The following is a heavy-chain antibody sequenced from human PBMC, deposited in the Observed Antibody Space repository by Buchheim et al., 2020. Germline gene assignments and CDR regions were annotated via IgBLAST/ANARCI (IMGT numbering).Heavy chain of an antibody. CDR2: IKQDGSEK. CDR1: GFTFSSYW. CDR3: AREKGWELLRYYYYGMDV. J-gene: IGHJ6*02. V-gene: IGHV3-7*01. Sequence: EVQLVESGGGLVQPGGSLRLSCAASGFTFSSYWMSWVRQAPGKGLEWVANIKQDGSEKYYVDSVKGRLTISRDNAKNSLYLQMNSLRAEDTAVYYCAREKGWELLRYYYYGMDVWGQGTT. D-gene: IGHD1-26*01.